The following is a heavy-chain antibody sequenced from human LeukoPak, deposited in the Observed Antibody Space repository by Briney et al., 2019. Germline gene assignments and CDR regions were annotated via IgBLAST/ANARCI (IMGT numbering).Heavy chain of an antibody. CDR2: ISGSGGST. J-gene: IGHJ6*02. Sequence: GGSLRLSCAASGFTFSSYAMSWVRQAPGKGLEWVSAISGSGGSTYYADSVKGRFTISRDNSKNTLYLQMKSLRAEDTAVYYCAKGSRAGYCSGGSCYPYGMDVWGQGTTVAVSS. CDR3: AKGSRAGYCSGGSCYPYGMDV. D-gene: IGHD2-15*01. CDR1: GFTFSSYA. V-gene: IGHV3-23*01.